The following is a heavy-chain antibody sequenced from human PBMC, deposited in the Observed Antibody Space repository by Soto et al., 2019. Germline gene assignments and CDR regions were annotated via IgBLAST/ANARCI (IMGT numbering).Heavy chain of an antibody. D-gene: IGHD3-22*01. CDR1: GDSISSPHYY. J-gene: IGHJ4*02. V-gene: IGHV4-30-4*01. CDR3: AREPKQNYDSSPWNGGFDS. Sequence: QVHLQESGPGLVKPSQTLSLSCTVSGDSISSPHYYWTWIRQPPGKGLEWVGYIYYTGNNFYNPALNSPLAMSVDPSTTQFSLKLASVTDADTAVYFCAREPKQNYDSSPWNGGFDSWGPGTLVTVSS. CDR2: IYYTGNN.